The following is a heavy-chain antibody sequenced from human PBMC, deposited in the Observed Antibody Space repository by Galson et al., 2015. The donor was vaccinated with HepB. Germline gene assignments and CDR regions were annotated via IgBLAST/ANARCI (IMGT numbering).Heavy chain of an antibody. Sequence: SLRLSCAASGFSFSSHSMCWVRQAPGKGLEWVAYISAGSTGRYYGASVKGRFTISRDNAKNSVYLHMNNLRAEDTAVYYCARNPASYDYYNMDVWGRGTTATVSS. CDR3: ARNPASYDYYNMDV. J-gene: IGHJ6*02. CDR1: GFSFSSHS. V-gene: IGHV3-48*01. CDR2: ISAGSTGR. D-gene: IGHD6-25*01.